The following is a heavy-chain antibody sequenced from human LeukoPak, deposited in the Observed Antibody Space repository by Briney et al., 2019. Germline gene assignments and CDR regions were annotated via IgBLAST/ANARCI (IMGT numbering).Heavy chain of an antibody. D-gene: IGHD5-24*01. CDR1: GGSISSYY. Sequence: SETLSLTCTVSGGSISSYYWSWIRQPPGKGLEWTGYIYYSGSTNYNPSLKSRVTISVDTSKNQFSLKLSSVAAADTAVYYCARGGEMATIGGDYFDYWGQGTLVTVSS. V-gene: IGHV4-59*01. J-gene: IGHJ4*02. CDR2: IYYSGST. CDR3: ARGGEMATIGGDYFDY.